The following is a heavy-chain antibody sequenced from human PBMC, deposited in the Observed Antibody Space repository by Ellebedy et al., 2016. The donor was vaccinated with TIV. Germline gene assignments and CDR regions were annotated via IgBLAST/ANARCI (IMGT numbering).Heavy chain of an antibody. CDR3: TGYSSGWYETRYYYGMDV. D-gene: IGHD6-19*01. J-gene: IGHJ6*02. Sequence: GESLKISCAASGFTFSGSWMNWVRQAPGKGLEWVSSISSSSSYIYYADSVKGRFTISRDNAKNSLYLQMNSLRAEDTAVYYCTGYSSGWYETRYYYGMDVWGQGTTVTVSS. CDR1: GFTFSGSW. CDR2: ISSSSSYI. V-gene: IGHV3-21*01.